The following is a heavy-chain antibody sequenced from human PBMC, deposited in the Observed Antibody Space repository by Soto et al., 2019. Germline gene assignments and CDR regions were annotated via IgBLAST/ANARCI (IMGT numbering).Heavy chain of an antibody. CDR1: GYPFTDYF. CDR2: ISLYHHST. V-gene: IGHV1-46*01. J-gene: IGHJ4*02. Sequence: QAQLVQSGAEGKKPGASVRVSCKTSGYPFTDYFIHWVRQAPGQGLEWMGIISLYHHSTSYAQKFQGRLTVTADTSTTMVYMDLSSLTSEDSAVYWCARELYSCGGDCPYYMDYWGQGTLVTVSS. D-gene: IGHD2-21*02. CDR3: ARELYSCGGDCPYYMDY.